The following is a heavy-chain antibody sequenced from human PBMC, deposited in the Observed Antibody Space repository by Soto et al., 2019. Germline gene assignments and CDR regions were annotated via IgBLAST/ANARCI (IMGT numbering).Heavy chain of an antibody. CDR3: ARGLKPPPNSSGWYDYFDY. J-gene: IGHJ4*02. D-gene: IGHD6-19*01. CDR1: GGSFSGNY. CDR2: INHSGST. Sequence: SRTLSLNCAVHGGSFSGNYWSWIRQPPGKGLEWIGEINHSGSTNYNPSLKSRVTISVDTSKNQFSLKLSSVTAADTAVYYCARGLKPPPNSSGWYDYFDYWGQGTLVTVSS. V-gene: IGHV4-34*01.